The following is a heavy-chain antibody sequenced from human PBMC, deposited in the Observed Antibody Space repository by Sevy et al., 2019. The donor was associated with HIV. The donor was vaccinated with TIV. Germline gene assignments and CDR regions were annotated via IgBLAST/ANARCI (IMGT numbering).Heavy chain of an antibody. Sequence: QSQTLSLTCAISGDSVSSNSAAWNWIRQSPSRGLEWLGRTYYRSKWYNDYAVSVKSRITINPDKSKNQFSLQLNSVTPEDTAVYYCARVGYCSCGSCSNHDAFDIWGHGTMVTVSS. V-gene: IGHV6-1*01. J-gene: IGHJ3*02. D-gene: IGHD2-15*01. CDR2: TYYRSKWYN. CDR3: ARVGYCSCGSCSNHDAFDI. CDR1: GDSVSSNSAA.